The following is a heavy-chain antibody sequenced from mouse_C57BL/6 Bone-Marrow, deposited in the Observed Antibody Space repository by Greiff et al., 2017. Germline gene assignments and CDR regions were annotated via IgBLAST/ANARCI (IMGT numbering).Heavy chain of an antibody. CDR3: ARGIYAPMDY. D-gene: IGHD2-3*01. CDR2: IPPTSGSP. V-gene: IGHV1-64*01. CDR1: GYTFTSYC. J-gene: IGHJ4*01. Sequence: QVQLQQPGAELVKPGASVTLSCQASGYTFTSYCMPWVKQRPGPGLEWIGMIPPTSGSPHYTAQFKSTAPLTVDTSSSTAYMQLSSLTSEDSAVYYGARGIYAPMDYWGQGTSVTVSS.